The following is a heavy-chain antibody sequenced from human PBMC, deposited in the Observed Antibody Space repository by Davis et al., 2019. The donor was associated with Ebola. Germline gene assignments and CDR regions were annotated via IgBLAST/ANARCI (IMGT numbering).Heavy chain of an antibody. Sequence: GGSLRLSCAASGFTFSSYAMSWVRQASGKGLEWVGRIRSKANSYATAYAASVKGRFTISRDDSKNTAYLQMNSLKTEDTAVYYCTMSGSRFDYWGQGTLVTVSS. CDR3: TMSGSRFDY. J-gene: IGHJ4*02. CDR1: GFTFSSYA. D-gene: IGHD1-26*01. V-gene: IGHV3-73*01. CDR2: IRSKANSYAT.